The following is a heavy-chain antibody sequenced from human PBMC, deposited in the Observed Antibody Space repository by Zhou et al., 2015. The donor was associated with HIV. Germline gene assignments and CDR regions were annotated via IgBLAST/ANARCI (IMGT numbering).Heavy chain of an antibody. V-gene: IGHV1-3*04. CDR3: ARDAGYCSATSCFPEFRFDA. J-gene: IGHJ5*02. CDR2: IKTAFGMT. Sequence: QVQLVQSGAEVKRPGASVKVSCKASGYTFANYAIHWVRQAPGQRLEWMGWIKTAFGMTRYSRKFQGSVTITSDTPAKTVYMELASLRSEDTAVYYCARDAGYCSATSCFPEFRFDAWGQGTLVTVSS. D-gene: IGHD2-2*01. CDR1: GYTFANYA.